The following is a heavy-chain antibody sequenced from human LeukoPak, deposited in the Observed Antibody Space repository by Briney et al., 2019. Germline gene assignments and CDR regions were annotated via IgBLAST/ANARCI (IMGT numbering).Heavy chain of an antibody. CDR3: AREGYDFWSGTIDY. D-gene: IGHD3-3*01. Sequence: GRSLRLSCAASGFTFSSYAMHWVRQAPGKGLEWVAVISYDGSNKYYADSVKGRFTISRDNSKNTLYLQMNSLRAEDTAVYYCAREGYDFWSGTIDYWGQGTLVTVSS. J-gene: IGHJ4*02. CDR1: GFTFSSYA. CDR2: ISYDGSNK. V-gene: IGHV3-30-3*01.